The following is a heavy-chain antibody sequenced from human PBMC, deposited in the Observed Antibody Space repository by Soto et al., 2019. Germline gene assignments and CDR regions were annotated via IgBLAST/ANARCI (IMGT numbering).Heavy chain of an antibody. D-gene: IGHD3-10*01. CDR3: AKGLWGSGNYFDY. CDR1: GFTFSSYA. V-gene: IGHV3-23*01. Sequence: GGSLRLSCAASGFTFSSYAMSWVRQAPGKGLEWVSAISGSGGSTYYADSVKGRFTNSRDNSKNTLYLQMNSLRAEDTAVYYCAKGLWGSGNYFDYWGQGTLVTVSS. J-gene: IGHJ4*02. CDR2: ISGSGGST.